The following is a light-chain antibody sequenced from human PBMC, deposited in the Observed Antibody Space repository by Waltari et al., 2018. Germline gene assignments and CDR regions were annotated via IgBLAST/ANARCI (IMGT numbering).Light chain of an antibody. CDR3: GSYTSSTTLA. Sequence: QSALTQPASVSGSPGQSSTISCTGTSSDVGAYDYVSWYQQHPGKAPKLMLYDVSNRPLEVSHRFSGSKSGNTASLTISGLQADDEAEYYCGSYTSSTTLAFGTGTKVTVL. V-gene: IGLV2-14*03. J-gene: IGLJ1*01. CDR1: SSDVGAYDY. CDR2: DVS.